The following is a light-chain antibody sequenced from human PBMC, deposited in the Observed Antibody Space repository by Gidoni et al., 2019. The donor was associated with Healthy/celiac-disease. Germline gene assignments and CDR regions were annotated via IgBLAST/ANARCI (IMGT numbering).Light chain of an antibody. V-gene: IGKV3-20*01. Sequence: EIVLTQSPGTLSLSPGERATLSCRASQSVSSSYLAWYQQKTGQAPRLLIYGASSRATGIPDRFSGSGSGTDFTLTISRLEPEDLAVYYCQQYGSFFGGGTKVEIK. CDR2: GAS. CDR3: QQYGSF. CDR1: QSVSSSY. J-gene: IGKJ4*01.